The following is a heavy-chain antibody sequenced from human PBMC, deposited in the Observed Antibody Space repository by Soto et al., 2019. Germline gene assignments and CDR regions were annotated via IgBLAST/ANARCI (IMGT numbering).Heavy chain of an antibody. CDR2: INAGNGNT. Sequence: ASVKVSCKASGYTFTSYAMHWVRQAPGQRLEWMGWINAGNGNTKYSQKFQGRVTITRDTSASTAYMELSSLRSEDTAVYYCARDLTAVAGHYYYYYMDVWGKGTTVTVSS. CDR1: GYTFTSYA. D-gene: IGHD6-19*01. J-gene: IGHJ6*03. CDR3: ARDLTAVAGHYYYYYMDV. V-gene: IGHV1-3*01.